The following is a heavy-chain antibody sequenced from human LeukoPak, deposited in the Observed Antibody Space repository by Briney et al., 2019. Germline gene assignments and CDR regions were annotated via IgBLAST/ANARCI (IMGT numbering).Heavy chain of an antibody. Sequence: ASVKVSCKASGYTFTSYGISWVRQAPGQGLEWMGWISAYNGNTNYAQKLQGRVTMTTDTSTSTAYMELRSLRSDDTAVYYCARGTETIFGVVTPKEYWGQGTLVTVSS. D-gene: IGHD3-3*01. CDR3: ARGTETIFGVVTPKEY. J-gene: IGHJ4*02. V-gene: IGHV1-18*01. CDR2: ISAYNGNT. CDR1: GYTFTSYG.